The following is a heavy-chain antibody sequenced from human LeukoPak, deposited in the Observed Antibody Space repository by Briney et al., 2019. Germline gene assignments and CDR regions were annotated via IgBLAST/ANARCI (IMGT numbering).Heavy chain of an antibody. V-gene: IGHV3-23*01. CDR3: AKSQLGYCSGGSCFDAFDI. J-gene: IGHJ3*02. Sequence: GGSLRLSCAASGFTFSSYAMSWVRQAPGKGLEWVSAISGSGGSTYYADSVKGRFTISRDNSKNTLYLQMNSLRAEGTAVYYCAKSQLGYCSGGSCFDAFDIWGQGTVVTVSS. CDR2: ISGSGGST. CDR1: GFTFSSYA. D-gene: IGHD2-15*01.